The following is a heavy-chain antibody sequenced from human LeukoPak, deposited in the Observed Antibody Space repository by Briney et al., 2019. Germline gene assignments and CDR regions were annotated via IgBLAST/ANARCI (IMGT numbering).Heavy chain of an antibody. V-gene: IGHV3-7*01. Sequence: PGGSLRLSCAASGFTFSDYWMSWVRLAPGKGLEWVANIKQDGSEIYYVDSVKGRFTISRDNAKNSLYLQMNSLRAEDTAVYYCATQPISPPGLRGYYMDVWGKGTTVTVSS. D-gene: IGHD1-14*01. CDR3: ATQPISPPGLRGYYMDV. CDR1: GFTFSDYW. J-gene: IGHJ6*03. CDR2: IKQDGSEI.